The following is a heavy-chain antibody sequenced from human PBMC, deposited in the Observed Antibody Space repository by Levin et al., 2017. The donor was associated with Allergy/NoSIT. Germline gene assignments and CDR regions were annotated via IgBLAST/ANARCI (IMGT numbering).Heavy chain of an antibody. D-gene: IGHD2-15*01. Sequence: SVKVSCKASGGTFSSYAISWVRQAPGQGLEWMGGIIPIFGTANYAQKFQGRVTITADESTSTAYMELSSLRSEDTAVYYCARDFRYCSGGSCYSDGAYFDYWGQGTLVTVSS. CDR1: GGTFSSYA. J-gene: IGHJ4*02. V-gene: IGHV1-69*13. CDR2: IIPIFGTA. CDR3: ARDFRYCSGGSCYSDGAYFDY.